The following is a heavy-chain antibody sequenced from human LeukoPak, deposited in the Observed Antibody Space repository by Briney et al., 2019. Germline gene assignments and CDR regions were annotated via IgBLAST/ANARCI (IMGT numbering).Heavy chain of an antibody. V-gene: IGHV4-39*07. CDR1: GGSISSSIYY. CDR2: IYYSGIT. J-gene: IGHJ4*02. CDR3: ARVPDFDWSPLFDY. D-gene: IGHD3-9*01. Sequence: SETLSLTCTVSGGSISSSIYYWGWIRQPPGKGLEWIGRIYYSGITYYTPSLKSRVTISSDTSKNQFSLKLSSVTAADTAVYYCARVPDFDWSPLFDYWGQGTLVTVSS.